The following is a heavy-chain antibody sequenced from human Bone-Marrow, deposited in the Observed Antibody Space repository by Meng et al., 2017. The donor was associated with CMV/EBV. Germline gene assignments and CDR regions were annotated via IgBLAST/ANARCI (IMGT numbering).Heavy chain of an antibody. CDR3: ARDGCSSTSCYYTSYNWFDP. J-gene: IGHJ5*01. CDR1: GYTFTGYY. CDR2: INPSGGNT. D-gene: IGHD2-2*01. Sequence: ASVKVSCKASGYTFTGYYMHWVRQAPGQGLEWMGIINPSGGNTNYAQKFQGRVTITTDGSTSTAYMELSSLRSEDTAVYYCARDGCSSTSCYYTSYNWFDPWGQGTLVTVSS. V-gene: IGHV1-46*01.